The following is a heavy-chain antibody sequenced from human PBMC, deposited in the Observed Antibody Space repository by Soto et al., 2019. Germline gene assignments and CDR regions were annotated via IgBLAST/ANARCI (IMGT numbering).Heavy chain of an antibody. CDR2: INAGNGNT. CDR3: ARAENYYGSGSYDSYYYGMDV. V-gene: IGHV1-3*01. D-gene: IGHD3-10*01. Sequence: ASVKVSCKASGYTFTSYAMHWVRQAPGQRLEWMGWINAGNGNTKYSQKFQGRVTITRDTSASTAYMELSSLRSEDTAVYYCARAENYYGSGSYDSYYYGMDVWGQGTTVTVSS. J-gene: IGHJ6*02. CDR1: GYTFTSYA.